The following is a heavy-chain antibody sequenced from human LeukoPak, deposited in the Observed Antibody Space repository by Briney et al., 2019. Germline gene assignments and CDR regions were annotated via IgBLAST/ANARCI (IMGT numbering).Heavy chain of an antibody. D-gene: IGHD6-13*01. J-gene: IGHJ4*02. CDR3: VRHGLGSSWFGFDY. V-gene: IGHV5-51*01. CDR2: IYPGDSDT. CDR1: GYSFTNYW. Sequence: GESLKISCKAFGYSFTNYWIGWVRQMPGKGLEWMGIIYPGDSDTRYSPSFRGQVTISADKSISTAYLQWSSLKASDSAMYYCVRHGLGSSWFGFDYWGQGTLVTVSS.